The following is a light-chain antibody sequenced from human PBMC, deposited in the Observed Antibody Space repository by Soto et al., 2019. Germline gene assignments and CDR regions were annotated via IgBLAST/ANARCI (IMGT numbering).Light chain of an antibody. J-gene: IGKJ4*01. Sequence: ETVMTQSPATLSVSPGERATLSCRASQSISSNLAWFQQKPGQAPRLLIYDASNRATGIPARFSGSGSGTDFTLTISSLEPEDFAVYYCQQRSNWPPITFGGGTKVDIK. CDR1: QSISSN. CDR2: DAS. CDR3: QQRSNWPPIT. V-gene: IGKV3-11*01.